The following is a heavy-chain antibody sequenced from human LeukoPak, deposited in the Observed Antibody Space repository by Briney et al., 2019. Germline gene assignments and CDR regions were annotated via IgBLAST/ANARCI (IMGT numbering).Heavy chain of an antibody. CDR2: IIPILGTS. V-gene: IGHV1-69*01. CDR3: ATTRDYYDNSGYTLLQD. J-gene: IGHJ1*01. Sequence: SVKVSGKASGSTFSTYAVNWVRQAPGQGLEWMGGIIPILGTSNYAQSFQGRLTITADESSGTAYMALSSLRSEDTAIYYCATTRDYYDNSGYTLLQDWGQGTLVTVSS. D-gene: IGHD3-22*01. CDR1: GSTFSTYA.